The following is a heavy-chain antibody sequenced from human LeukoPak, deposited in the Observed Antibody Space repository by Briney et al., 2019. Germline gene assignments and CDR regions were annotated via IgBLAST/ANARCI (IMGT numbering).Heavy chain of an antibody. J-gene: IGHJ4*02. CDR3: ARARPWSVGANDY. D-gene: IGHD1-26*01. CDR1: GGSISSYY. V-gene: IGHV4-59*01. CDR2: IYYSGST. Sequence: SETLSLTCTVSGGSISSYYWSWIRQPPGKGLEWIGYIYYSGSTNYNPSLKSRVTISVDTSKNQFSLKLSSVTAADTAVYYCARARPWSVGANDYWGQGTLVTVSS.